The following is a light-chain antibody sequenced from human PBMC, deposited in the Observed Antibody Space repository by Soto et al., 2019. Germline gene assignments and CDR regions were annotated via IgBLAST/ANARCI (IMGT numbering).Light chain of an antibody. V-gene: IGKV3-11*01. CDR3: QQRSNWPPIT. J-gene: IGKJ5*01. CDR1: QRVSSD. Sequence: EVVLTQSPATLSLSPGERASLSCTASQRVSSDLAWDQQKPGQAPRLLIYDATNRATGIPARFSGSGSGTDFTLTISSLEAEDFAVYYCQQRSNWPPITFGQGTRLEIK. CDR2: DAT.